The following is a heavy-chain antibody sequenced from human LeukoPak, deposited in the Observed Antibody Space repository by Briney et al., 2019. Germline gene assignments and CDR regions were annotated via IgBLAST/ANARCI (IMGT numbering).Heavy chain of an antibody. CDR1: GGSFTFTSHA. V-gene: IGHV1-69*13. D-gene: IGHD3-22*01. J-gene: IGHJ3*02. Sequence: ASVKVSCKASGGSFTFTSHAISWVRQAPGQGLGWMGGLIPIYGSANYAQKFQGRLTITSDESTRTVYMELSSLRPEDSAVHYCAGFFYDNSGDAFDIWGQGTMVTVSS. CDR3: AGFFYDNSGDAFDI. CDR2: LIPIYGSA.